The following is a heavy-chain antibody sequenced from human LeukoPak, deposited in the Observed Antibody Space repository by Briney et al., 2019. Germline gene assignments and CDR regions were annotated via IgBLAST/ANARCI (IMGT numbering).Heavy chain of an antibody. J-gene: IGHJ5*02. V-gene: IGHV4-61*02. CDR3: ARDGGGYDLRFDP. D-gene: IGHD5-12*01. CDR2: IYTSGST. Sequence: PSQTLSLTCTVSGGSISSGSYYWSWIRQPAGKGLEWIGRIYTSGSTNYNPSLKSRVTISVDTSKNQFSLKLSSVTAADTAVYYCARDGGGYDLRFDPWGQGTLVTVSS. CDR1: GGSISSGSYY.